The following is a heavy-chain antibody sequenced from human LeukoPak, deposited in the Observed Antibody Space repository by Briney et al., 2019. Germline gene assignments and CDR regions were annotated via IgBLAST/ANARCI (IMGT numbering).Heavy chain of an antibody. V-gene: IGHV4-59*08. J-gene: IGHJ4*02. CDR1: GGSISSYY. D-gene: IGHD2-2*01. CDR2: IRYSGST. CDR3: ARRLGGTSTGFDY. Sequence: SETLSLTCTVSGGSISSYYCSWIRQPPGKGLEWLGSIRYSGSTNYSPSLKSRVTISVDTSKNQFSLKLSSVTAGDTAVYYCARRLGGTSTGFDYWGQGSLVTVSS.